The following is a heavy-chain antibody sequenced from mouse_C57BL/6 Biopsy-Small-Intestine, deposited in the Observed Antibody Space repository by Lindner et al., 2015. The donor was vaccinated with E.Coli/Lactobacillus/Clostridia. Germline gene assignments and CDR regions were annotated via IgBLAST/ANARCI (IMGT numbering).Heavy chain of an antibody. D-gene: IGHD2-2*01. CDR1: GFNIKDYY. V-gene: IGHV14-2*01. CDR3: AGNYGYDRGVPFDY. J-gene: IGHJ3*01. CDR2: IDPEDGET. Sequence: VQLQESGAELVKPGASVKLSCTASGFNIKDYYMHWVKQRTEQGLEWIGRIDPEDGETKYAPKFQGKATMTADTSSNTAYLHLSSLTSEDTAVYYCAGNYGYDRGVPFDYWGQGTLVTVSA.